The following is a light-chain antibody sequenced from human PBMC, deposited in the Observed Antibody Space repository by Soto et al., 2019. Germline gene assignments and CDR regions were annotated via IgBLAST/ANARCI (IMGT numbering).Light chain of an antibody. V-gene: IGKV3D-15*01. CDR2: DAS. Sequence: IVLTQSPGTLSLSPGERATLSCRASQSVTTQLAWYQQKPGQAPRLLIYDASKRATGIPARFSGSGFGTDFTLTISSLQSEDFAVYYCQQYNNWPWTFGQGTKVDIK. CDR1: QSVTTQ. CDR3: QQYNNWPWT. J-gene: IGKJ1*01.